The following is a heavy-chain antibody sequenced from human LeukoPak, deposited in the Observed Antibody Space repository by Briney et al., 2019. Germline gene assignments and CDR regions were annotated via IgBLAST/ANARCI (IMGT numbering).Heavy chain of an antibody. V-gene: IGHV3-9*01. Sequence: GGSLRLSCAASGFTFDDYAIHWVRQAPGKGLEWVSGISWNSGSIGYADSVKGRFTISRDNAKNSLYLQMNSLRAEDTALYYCAKDFFDRYYCDSSGYSVGAFDIWGQGTMVTVSS. CDR2: ISWNSGSI. J-gene: IGHJ3*02. CDR3: AKDFFDRYYCDSSGYSVGAFDI. CDR1: GFTFDDYA. D-gene: IGHD3-22*01.